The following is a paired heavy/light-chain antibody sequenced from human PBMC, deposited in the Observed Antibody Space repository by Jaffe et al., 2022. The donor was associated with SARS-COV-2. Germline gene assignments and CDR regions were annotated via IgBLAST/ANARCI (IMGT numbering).Light chain of an antibody. CDR1: QSVSSSY. J-gene: IGKJ2*01. Sequence: EIVLTQSPGTLSLSPGERATLSCRASQSVSSSYLAWYQQKPGQAPRLLIYGASSRATGIPDRFSGSGSGTDFTLTISRLEPEDFAVYYCQQYGSSPPVYTFGQGTKLEIK. V-gene: IGKV3-20*01. CDR2: GAS. CDR3: QQYGSSPPVYT.
Heavy chain of an antibody. Sequence: EVQLVESGGGLVKPGGSLRLSCAASGFTFSNAWMSWVRQAPGKGLEWVGRIKSKTDGGTTDYAAPVKGRFTISRDDSKNTLYLQMNSLKTEDTAVYYCTTDRPPLWFGELSNPYYFDYWGQGTLVTVSS. CDR3: TTDRPPLWFGELSNPYYFDY. D-gene: IGHD3-10*01. CDR2: IKSKTDGGTT. CDR1: GFTFSNAW. V-gene: IGHV3-15*01. J-gene: IGHJ4*02.